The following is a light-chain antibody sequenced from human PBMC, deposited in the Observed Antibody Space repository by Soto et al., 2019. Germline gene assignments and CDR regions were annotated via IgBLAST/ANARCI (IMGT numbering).Light chain of an antibody. J-gene: IGLJ3*02. Sequence: QSALSQPASVSGSPGQSITISCSGSNSDVDFGSVSWYQQLPAKAPKLMIYGVTNRASGVSNRFSGSKSDNRASLTISGLQPEDEADYYCSSYTRTYTWVFGGGTKVTVL. CDR3: SSYTRTYTWV. V-gene: IGLV2-14*01. CDR2: GVT. CDR1: NSDVDFGS.